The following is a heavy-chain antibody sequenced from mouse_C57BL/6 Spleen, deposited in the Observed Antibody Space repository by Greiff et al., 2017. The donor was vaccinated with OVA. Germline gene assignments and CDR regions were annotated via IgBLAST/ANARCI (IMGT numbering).Heavy chain of an antibody. CDR1: GYAFTNYL. D-gene: IGHD1-1*01. CDR2: INPGSGGT. J-gene: IGHJ1*03. V-gene: IGHV1-54*01. Sequence: VQLQQSGAELVRPGTSVKVSCKASGYAFTNYLIEWVKQRPGQGLEWIGEINPGSGGTNYNEKFKGKATLTADKSSSTAYMQLSSLTSEDSAVYFCARFTTVVDWYFDVWGTGTTVTVSS. CDR3: ARFTTVVDWYFDV.